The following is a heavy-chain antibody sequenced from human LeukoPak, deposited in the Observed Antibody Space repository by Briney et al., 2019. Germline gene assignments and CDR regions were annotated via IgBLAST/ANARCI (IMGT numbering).Heavy chain of an antibody. Sequence: GGSLRLSCAASGFTSTNYCMSWVRQAPGKGLEWVANIKQDGSEKYYVDSVKGRFTISRDNAKNTLYLQMNSLRVEDTAVYYCASLTAAQQTNWFDPWGQGTLVTVSS. J-gene: IGHJ5*02. CDR1: GFTSTNYC. V-gene: IGHV3-7*01. CDR2: IKQDGSEK. CDR3: ASLTAAQQTNWFDP. D-gene: IGHD6-13*01.